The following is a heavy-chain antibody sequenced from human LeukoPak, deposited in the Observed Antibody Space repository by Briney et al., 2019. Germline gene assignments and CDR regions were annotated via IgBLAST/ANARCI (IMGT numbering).Heavy chain of an antibody. CDR2: TYYRSKWSY. Sequence: SQTLSLTCAISGDSVSSNLVTRSWIRQSPSGGLEWLGRTYYRSKWSYDYAISVKSRITINPDTSKNQFSLQLDSVTPEDTAIFYCARATGGIFDFWGQGTLVTVSS. CDR1: GDSVSSNLVT. CDR3: ARATGGIFDF. V-gene: IGHV6-1*01. D-gene: IGHD1-26*01. J-gene: IGHJ4*02.